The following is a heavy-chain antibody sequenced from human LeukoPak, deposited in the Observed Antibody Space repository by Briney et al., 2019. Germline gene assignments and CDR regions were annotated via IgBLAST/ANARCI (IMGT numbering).Heavy chain of an antibody. CDR3: ASPVESLARQTPV. CDR1: GFTVSNNY. CDR2: IFRSGST. J-gene: IGHJ6*02. V-gene: IGHV3-66*01. Sequence: PGGSLRLSCVASGFTVSNNYMTWVRQAPGKGLEWVSVIFRSGSTYYADSVQGRFSISRDNSKNTLYLQMNSLRAEDTAVYYCASPVESLARQTPVWGQGTTVNVFS.